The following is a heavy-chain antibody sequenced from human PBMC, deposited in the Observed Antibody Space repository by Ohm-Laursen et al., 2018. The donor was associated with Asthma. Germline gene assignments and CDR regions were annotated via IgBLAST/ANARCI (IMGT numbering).Heavy chain of an antibody. J-gene: IGHJ1*01. Sequence: SLRLSCTASGFIFDDYAMHWVRQVPGKGLEWVSGISWNSGTIVQADSVKGRFTISRDNAKNSLYLQMNSLRAEDTAVYYCARGSLEGLQWGQGTLVTVSS. CDR1: GFIFDDYA. V-gene: IGHV3-9*01. D-gene: IGHD5-24*01. CDR3: ARGSLEGLQ. CDR2: ISWNSGTI.